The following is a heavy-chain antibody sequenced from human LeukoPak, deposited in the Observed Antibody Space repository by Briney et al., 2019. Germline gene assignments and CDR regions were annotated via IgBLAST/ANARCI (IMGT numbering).Heavy chain of an antibody. J-gene: IGHJ6*02. D-gene: IGHD2-2*01. V-gene: IGHV3-30*03. CDR2: ISYDGSNQ. CDR1: GFTFRTYG. CDR3: ARDSILEDCSSTSCYGSYYYGMDV. Sequence: PGGSLRLSCAASGFTFRTYGMHWVRQAPGKGLEWVAVISYDGSNQYYTDSVRGRFTISRDNSKNTLYLQMNSLRDDDTAVYYCARDSILEDCSSTSCYGSYYYGMDVWGQGTTVTVSS.